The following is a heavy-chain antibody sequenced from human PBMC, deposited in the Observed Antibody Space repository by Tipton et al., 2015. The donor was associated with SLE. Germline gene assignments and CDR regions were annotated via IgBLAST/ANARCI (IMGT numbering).Heavy chain of an antibody. CDR2: IYYSGST. CDR1: GGSISSYY. D-gene: IGHD3-3*01. CDR3: ARGGGIRFLEWDYYYMDV. Sequence: TLSLTCTVSGGSISSYYWSWIRQPPGKGLEWIGYIYYSGSTNYNPSLESRVTISVDTSKKQFSLKLSSVTAADTAVYYCARGGGIRFLEWDYYYMDVWGNGSTVTV. V-gene: IGHV4-59*01. J-gene: IGHJ6*03.